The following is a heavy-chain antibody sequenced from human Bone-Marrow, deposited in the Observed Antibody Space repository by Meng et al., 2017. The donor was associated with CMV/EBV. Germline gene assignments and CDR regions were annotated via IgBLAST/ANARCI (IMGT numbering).Heavy chain of an antibody. CDR3: ATRVPLEWLLLFGMDV. Sequence: GESLKISCAASGFTFSTYGIHWVRQAPGKGLEWVGRIESETDGGTTDYATPVKGRFTISRDDSKNRMYLQMNSLKPEDTAVYYCATRVPLEWLLLFGMDVWGQGTTVTVSS. D-gene: IGHD3-3*01. V-gene: IGHV3-15*04. CDR2: IESETDGGTT. CDR1: GFTFSTYG. J-gene: IGHJ6*02.